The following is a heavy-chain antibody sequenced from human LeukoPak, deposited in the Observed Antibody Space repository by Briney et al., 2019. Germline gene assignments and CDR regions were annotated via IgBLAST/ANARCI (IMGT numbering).Heavy chain of an antibody. CDR1: GFSFRDYG. CDR2: ISGGGGST. V-gene: IGHV3-23*01. CDR3: AKGGKWDVTPFDY. D-gene: IGHD1-26*01. Sequence: GGPLRLSCVASGFSFRDYGIHWVRQAPGKGLEWVSTISGGGGSTYYADSVKGRFTISRDNSKNTLYLQVNSLRAEDMAVYYCAKGGKWDVTPFDYWGQGTLVTVSS. J-gene: IGHJ4*02.